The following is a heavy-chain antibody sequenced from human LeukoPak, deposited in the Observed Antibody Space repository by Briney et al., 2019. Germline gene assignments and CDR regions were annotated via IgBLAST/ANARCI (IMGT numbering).Heavy chain of an antibody. Sequence: SETLSLTCTVSGGSISGYYWSWIRQPPGKGLEWIGYIYNSGNTNYNPSLKSRVTISVDTSKNQFSQKLSSVTAADTAVYYCARAAYGSGSYLFDYWGQGTLVTVSS. J-gene: IGHJ4*02. V-gene: IGHV4-59*08. CDR2: IYNSGNT. D-gene: IGHD3-10*01. CDR1: GGSISGYY. CDR3: ARAAYGSGSYLFDY.